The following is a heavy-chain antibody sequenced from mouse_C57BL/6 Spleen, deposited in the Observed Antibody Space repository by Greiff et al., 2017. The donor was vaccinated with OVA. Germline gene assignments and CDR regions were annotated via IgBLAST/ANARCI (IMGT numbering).Heavy chain of an antibody. J-gene: IGHJ1*03. D-gene: IGHD1-1*01. CDR3: TRAFYYYCSSYWYFDV. CDR2: ISSGGDYI. V-gene: IGHV5-9-1*02. CDR1: GFTFSSYA. Sequence: EVKLVESGEGLVKPGGSLKLSCAASGFTFSSYAMSWVRQTPEKRLEWVAYISSGGDYIYYADTVKGRFTISRDNARNTLYLQMSSLKSEDTAMYYCTRAFYYYCSSYWYFDVWGTGTTVTVSS.